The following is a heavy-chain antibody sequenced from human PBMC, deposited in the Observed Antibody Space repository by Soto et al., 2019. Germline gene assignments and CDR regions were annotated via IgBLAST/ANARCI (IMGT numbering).Heavy chain of an antibody. J-gene: IGHJ6*02. CDR3: ARGSGTGFLYYYYGMDV. CDR1: GYTFTGYY. V-gene: IGHV1-2*02. Sequence: GASVQVSCKASGYTFTGYYMHWVRQAPGQGLEWMGWINPSSGGTNYAQKFQGRVTMTRDTSISTAYMELSRLRSDDTAVYYCARGSGTGFLYYYYGMDVWGQGTTVTVSS. CDR2: INPSSGGT.